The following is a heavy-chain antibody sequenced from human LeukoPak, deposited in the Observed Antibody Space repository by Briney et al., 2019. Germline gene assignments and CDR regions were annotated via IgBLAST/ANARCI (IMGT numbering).Heavy chain of an antibody. D-gene: IGHD6-13*01. CDR1: GGSISTYY. J-gene: IGHJ4*03. CDR2: IYYTGST. Sequence: ETVSLICTVSGGSISTYYWSWIGQPPGKGLEWIGFIYYTGSTNYNPSLKSRVTISVDTSKNQLSLKLSSVTAADTAVYYCARERTSVGSNYFDYWGKGTMVTVSS. CDR3: ARERTSVGSNYFDY. V-gene: IGHV4-59*01.